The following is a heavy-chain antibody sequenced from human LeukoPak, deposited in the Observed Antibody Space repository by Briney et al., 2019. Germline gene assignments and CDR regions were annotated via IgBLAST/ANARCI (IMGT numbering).Heavy chain of an antibody. V-gene: IGHV1-69*13. Sequence: SVKVSCKASGGTFSSYAISWVRQAPGQGLEWMGGIIPIFGTANYAQKFQGRVTITADESTSTAYMELSSLRSEDTGVYYCARDLDHSGNYHTFDYWGQGTLVTVSS. J-gene: IGHJ4*02. CDR2: IIPIFGTA. D-gene: IGHD1-26*01. CDR3: ARDLDHSGNYHTFDY. CDR1: GGTFSSYA.